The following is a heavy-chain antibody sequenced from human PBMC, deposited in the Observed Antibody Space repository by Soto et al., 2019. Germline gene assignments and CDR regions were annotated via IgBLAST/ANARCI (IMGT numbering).Heavy chain of an antibody. J-gene: IGHJ6*02. CDR1: GYTFTSYY. V-gene: IGHV1-46*01. CDR2: INPSGGST. CDR3: ARPMVRGVRYYYYGMDV. D-gene: IGHD3-10*01. Sequence: GASVKVSCKASGYTFTSYYMHWVRQAPGQGLEWMGIINPSGGSTSYAQKFQGRVTMTRDTSTSTVYMELSSLRSEDTAVYYCARPMVRGVRYYYYGMDVWGQGTTVTVSS.